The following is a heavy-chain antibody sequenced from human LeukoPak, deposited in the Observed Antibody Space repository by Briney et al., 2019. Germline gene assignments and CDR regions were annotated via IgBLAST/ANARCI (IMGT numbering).Heavy chain of an antibody. J-gene: IGHJ5*02. CDR3: ARRSRRGSGSYLWFDP. D-gene: IGHD3-10*01. V-gene: IGHV4-34*01. CDR2: INHSGST. CDR1: GGSFSGYY. Sequence: PSETLSLTCAVYGGSFSGYYWSWIRQPPGKGLEWIGEINHSGSTNYNPSLKSRVTISVDTSKNQFSLKLSSVTAADTAVYYCARRSRRGSGSYLWFDPWGQGTLVTVSS.